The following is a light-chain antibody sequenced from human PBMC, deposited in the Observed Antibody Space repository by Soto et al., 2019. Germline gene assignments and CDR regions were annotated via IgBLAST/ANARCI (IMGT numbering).Light chain of an antibody. J-gene: IGKJ1*01. CDR2: GAS. Sequence: IVLTQSPATLSVSPGERATLSCRASQSVSSNLAWHQQRPGQAPRLLIYGASTRATGVPDRFSGSGSGTEFTLTISSLQSEDFAVYYCQQYNNWPPWTFGQGTKVDIK. V-gene: IGKV3D-15*01. CDR3: QQYNNWPPWT. CDR1: QSVSSN.